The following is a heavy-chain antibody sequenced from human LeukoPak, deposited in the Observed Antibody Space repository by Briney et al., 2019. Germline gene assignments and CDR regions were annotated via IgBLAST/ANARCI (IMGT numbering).Heavy chain of an antibody. CDR2: IYYSGST. CDR3: ARMMAYKTIYWFDP. CDR1: GGSISSYY. V-gene: IGHV4-59*01. D-gene: IGHD5-24*01. Sequence: SETLSLTCTVSGGSISSYYWSWIRQPPGKGLEWIGYIYYSGSTNYNPSLKSRVTISVDTSKNQFSLKLSSVTAADTAVYYCARMMAYKTIYWFDPWGQGTLVTVSS. J-gene: IGHJ5*02.